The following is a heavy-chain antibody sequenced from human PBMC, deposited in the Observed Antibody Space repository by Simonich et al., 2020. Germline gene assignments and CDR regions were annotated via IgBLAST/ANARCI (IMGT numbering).Heavy chain of an antibody. D-gene: IGHD7-27*01. J-gene: IGHJ4*02. V-gene: IGHV4-38-2*01. CDR3: ARGLTGDY. CDR1: GYSISSGYY. Sequence: QVQLQESGPGLVKPSETLSLTCAVSGYSISSGYYWGWIRQPPGKGLEWIGSIYHSGSTYYNPSLKSRVTRSVDTSKNQFSLKLSSVTAADTAVYYCARGLTGDYWGQGTLVTVSS. CDR2: IYHSGST.